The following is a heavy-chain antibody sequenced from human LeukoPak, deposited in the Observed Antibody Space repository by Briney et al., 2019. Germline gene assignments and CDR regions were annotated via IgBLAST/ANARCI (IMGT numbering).Heavy chain of an antibody. D-gene: IGHD5-18*01. CDR3: AKDLSYGFDY. CDR2: ISGSGGST. J-gene: IGHJ4*02. Sequence: PGGSLRLSCAASGFTFRGYAMSWVRQAPGKGLEWVSAISGSGGSTYYADSVKGRSTISRDNSKNTLYLQMDSLRAEDTAVYYCAKDLSYGFDYWGQGTLVTVSS. V-gene: IGHV3-23*01. CDR1: GFTFRGYA.